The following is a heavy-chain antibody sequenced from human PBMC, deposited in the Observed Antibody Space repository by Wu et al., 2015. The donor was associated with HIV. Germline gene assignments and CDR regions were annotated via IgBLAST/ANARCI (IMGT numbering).Heavy chain of an antibody. CDR1: GYTITTYD. V-gene: IGHV1-8*01. D-gene: IGHD3-10*01. J-gene: IGHJ6*02. Sequence: QVQLVQSGAEVKKPGASVKVSCQASGYTITTYDLNWVRQAPGQGLEWMGWMNSNNGKTGYGQKFQGRVAMTRNISTRTAYMELSGLKSEDTAVYYCATSYYGSGSYPTFYYYYAMDVWGQGTTVTVSS. CDR2: MNSNNGKT. CDR3: ATSYYGSGSYPTFYYYYAMDV.